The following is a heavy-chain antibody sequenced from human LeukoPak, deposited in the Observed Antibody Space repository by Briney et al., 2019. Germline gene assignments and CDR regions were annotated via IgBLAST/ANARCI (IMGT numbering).Heavy chain of an antibody. CDR3: ARVSSGATTVDY. CDR2: IYHSGST. D-gene: IGHD1-26*01. V-gene: IGHV4-4*02. Sequence: SETLSLTCAVSGGSISSSNWWSWVRQPPGKGLEWIGEIYHSGSTNYDPSLKSRVTISVDKSKNQFSLKLSSVTAADTAVYYCARVSSGATTVDYWGQGTLVTVSS. CDR1: GGSISSSNW. J-gene: IGHJ4*02.